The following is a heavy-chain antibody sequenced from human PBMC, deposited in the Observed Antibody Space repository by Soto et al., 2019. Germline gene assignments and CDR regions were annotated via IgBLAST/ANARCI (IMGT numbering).Heavy chain of an antibody. CDR3: ARIEYSSSFRHYYYYMDV. V-gene: IGHV4-59*08. CDR2: IYYSGST. CDR1: GGSISSYY. J-gene: IGHJ6*03. D-gene: IGHD6-6*01. Sequence: SETLSLTCTVSGGSISSYYWSWIRQPPGKGLEWIGYIYYSGSTNYNPSLKSRVTISVDTSKNQFSLKLSSVTAADTAVYYCARIEYSSSFRHYYYYMDVWGKGTTVTVSS.